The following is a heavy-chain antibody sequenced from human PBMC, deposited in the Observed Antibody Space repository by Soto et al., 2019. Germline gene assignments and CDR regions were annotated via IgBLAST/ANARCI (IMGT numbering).Heavy chain of an antibody. CDR3: ARDLSVAGPDY. Sequence: LRRSCSASGFTFRVYAMHWVRQAPGRGLEWGAVISYDESDKYYADSLKGRFTISRDNSKNTLYLQMNSLRGEDTAVYYCARDLSVAGPDYWGQGTLVTVYS. CDR1: GFTFRVYA. J-gene: IGHJ4*02. CDR2: ISYDESDK. D-gene: IGHD6-19*01. V-gene: IGHV3-30*03.